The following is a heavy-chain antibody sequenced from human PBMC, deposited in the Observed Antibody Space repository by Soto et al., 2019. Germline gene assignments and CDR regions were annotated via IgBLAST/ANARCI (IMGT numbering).Heavy chain of an antibody. CDR1: GYIFSDYG. D-gene: IGHD2-21*01. Sequence: GASVKVSCKASGYIFSDYGINWVRLAPGQGLEWMGWIIPYNDNTKYAENFQGRVTLTTDTSTYTVYMELRSLTPDDTGVYFCARKPYSHYYGMDVWGQGTSVTVSS. V-gene: IGHV1-18*01. J-gene: IGHJ6*02. CDR3: ARKPYSHYYGMDV. CDR2: IIPYNDNT.